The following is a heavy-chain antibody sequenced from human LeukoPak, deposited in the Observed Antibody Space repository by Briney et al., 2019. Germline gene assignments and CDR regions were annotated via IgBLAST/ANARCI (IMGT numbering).Heavy chain of an antibody. V-gene: IGHV3-15*07. CDR3: STLTSRGLSDS. J-gene: IGHJ4*02. CDR2: IKSKADGETI. D-gene: IGHD1-20*01. CDR1: GFTFTNAW. Sequence: PGGSLRLSCAASGFTFTNAWMNWVRQAPGKGLEWVGRIKSKADGETIDYAAPVKGRFTFSRDDSKNMLYLQMNSLKSEDTAVYYCSTLTSRGLSDSWGQGTLVTISS.